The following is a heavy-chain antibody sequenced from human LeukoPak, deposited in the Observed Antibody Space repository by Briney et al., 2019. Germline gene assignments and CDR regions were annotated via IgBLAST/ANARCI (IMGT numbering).Heavy chain of an antibody. V-gene: IGHV1-2*02. J-gene: IGHJ5*02. CDR1: GYTFTDYY. CDR3: ARADRLDGAPYLIGP. CDR2: INPNSGVI. Sequence: ASVKVSCKTSGYTFTDYYMHWARQAPGQGLEWMGWINPNSGVISSAQKFQGRVTMTRDTSITTVYMEVRWLTSDDTAIYYCARADRLDGAPYLIGPWGQGTLVTVSS. D-gene: IGHD2-21*01.